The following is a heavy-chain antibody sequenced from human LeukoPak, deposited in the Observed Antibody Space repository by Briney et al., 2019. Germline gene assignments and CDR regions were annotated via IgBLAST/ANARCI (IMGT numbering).Heavy chain of an antibody. Sequence: GGSLRLSRAASGFTLSSYWMHWVRQAPGKGLVWVSRINSDGSSTSYADSVKGRFTISRENSKSTFYLQRYSLRPEITVLYYCAKDREYSYGCDCWGQGTLVTVSS. D-gene: IGHD5-18*01. CDR1: GFTLSSYW. J-gene: IGHJ4*02. CDR3: AKDREYSYGCDC. CDR2: INSDGSST. V-gene: IGHV3-74*01.